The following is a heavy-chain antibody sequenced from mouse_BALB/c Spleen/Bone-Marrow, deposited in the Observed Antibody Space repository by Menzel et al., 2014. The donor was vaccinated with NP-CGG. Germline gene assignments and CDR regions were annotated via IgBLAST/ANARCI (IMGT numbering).Heavy chain of an antibody. Sequence: VQLQQSGAEVVKPGASVKLSCTASSFNIKDTYMHWVKQRPEQGLEWIGRIDPANGNTKYDPKFQGKTTITADTSSNTAYLQLSSLTSEDSAVYYCARYDYGVYFDYWGQGTTLTVSS. V-gene: IGHV14-3*02. CDR3: ARYDYGVYFDY. CDR2: IDPANGNT. J-gene: IGHJ2*01. CDR1: SFNIKDTY. D-gene: IGHD2-4*01.